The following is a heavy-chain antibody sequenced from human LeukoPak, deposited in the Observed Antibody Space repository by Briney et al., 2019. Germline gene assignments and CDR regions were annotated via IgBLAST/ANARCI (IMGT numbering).Heavy chain of an antibody. CDR3: ARDTPDTAMDPYYYYYMDV. CDR1: GGSFSGYY. CDR2: IYTSGST. J-gene: IGHJ6*03. V-gene: IGHV4-4*07. D-gene: IGHD5-18*01. Sequence: SETLSLTCAVYGGSFSGYYWSWIRQPAGKGLEWIGRIYTSGSTNYNPSLKSRVTISVDTSKNQFSLKLSSVTAADTAVYYCARDTPDTAMDPYYYYYMDVWGKGTTVTVSS.